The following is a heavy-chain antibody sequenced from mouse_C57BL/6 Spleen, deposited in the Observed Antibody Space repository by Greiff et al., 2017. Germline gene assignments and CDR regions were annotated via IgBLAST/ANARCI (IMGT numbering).Heavy chain of an antibody. J-gene: IGHJ4*01. Sequence: QVQLQQSGAELVRPGSSVKLSCKASGYTFTSYWMHWVKQRPIQGLEWIGNIDPSDSETHYNQKFKDKATLTVDKSSSTAYMQLSSLTSEDSAVYYCARDYGYDRDYYAMDYWGQGTSVTVSS. D-gene: IGHD2-2*01. CDR1: GYTFTSYW. V-gene: IGHV1-52*01. CDR2: IDPSDSET. CDR3: ARDYGYDRDYYAMDY.